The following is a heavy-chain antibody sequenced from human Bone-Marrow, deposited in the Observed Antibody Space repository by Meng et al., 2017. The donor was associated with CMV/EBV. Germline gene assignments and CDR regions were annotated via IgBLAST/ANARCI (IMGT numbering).Heavy chain of an antibody. CDR3: GKDQLRYCTNGLCSYFDY. CDR2: IRFDGNDQ. V-gene: IGHV3-30*02. D-gene: IGHD2-8*01. CDR1: GFPFNTFG. J-gene: IGHJ4*02. Sequence: GESLKISCETSGFPFNTFGMYWVRQAPGKGLEWLAFIRFDGNDQYHADSVKGRFTISRDNSKDTLYLHMKNLRVEDTAVYYCGKDQLRYCTNGLCSYFDYWGLGTKVTVSS.